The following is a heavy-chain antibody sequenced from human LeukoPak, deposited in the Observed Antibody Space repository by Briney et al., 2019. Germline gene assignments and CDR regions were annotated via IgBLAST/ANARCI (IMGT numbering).Heavy chain of an antibody. Sequence: TSETLSLTCAVYGGSFSGYYWSWIRQPPGKGLEWIGEINHSGSTNYNPSLKSRVTISVDTSKNQFSLKLSSVTAADTAVYYCARDSLSGGFFDYRGQGTLVTVSS. CDR1: GGSFSGYY. CDR3: ARDSLSGGFFDY. J-gene: IGHJ4*02. D-gene: IGHD2-15*01. V-gene: IGHV4-34*01. CDR2: INHSGST.